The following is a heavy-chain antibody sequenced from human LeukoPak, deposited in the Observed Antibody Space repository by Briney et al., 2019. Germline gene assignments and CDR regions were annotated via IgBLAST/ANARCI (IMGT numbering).Heavy chain of an antibody. V-gene: IGHV4-34*01. J-gene: IGHJ4*02. CDR2: INHSGST. CDR3: ARGLSMIPLSY. CDR1: GGSFSGYY. Sequence: SETLSLTCAVYGGSFSGYYWSWIRQPPGKGLEWIGEINHSGSTNYNPSLKSRVTISVDTSKNQFSLKLSSVTAADTAVYCCARGLSMIPLSYWGQGTLVTVSS. D-gene: IGHD2/OR15-2a*01.